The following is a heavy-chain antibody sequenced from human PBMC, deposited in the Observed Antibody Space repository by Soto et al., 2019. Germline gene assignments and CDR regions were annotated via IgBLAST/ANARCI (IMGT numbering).Heavy chain of an antibody. CDR2: IYYSGST. J-gene: IGHJ6*02. V-gene: IGHV4-61*01. D-gene: IGHD5-12*01. Sequence: QVQLQESGPGLVKPSETLSLTCTVSGGSVSSGSYYWSWIRQPPGKGLEWIGYIYYSGSTNYNPSLKSRVTISVDTSKNQFSLKLSSVTAADTAVYYCARLVGVATSYYYYGMDVWGQGTTVTVSS. CDR1: GGSVSSGSYY. CDR3: ARLVGVATSYYYYGMDV.